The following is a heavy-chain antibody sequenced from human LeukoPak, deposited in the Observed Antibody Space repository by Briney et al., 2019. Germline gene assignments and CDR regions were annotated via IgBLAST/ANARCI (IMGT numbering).Heavy chain of an antibody. J-gene: IGHJ4*02. CDR2: INPNSGGT. V-gene: IGHV1-2*02. CDR3: AREMNPRWFGELLNDYDY. D-gene: IGHD3-10*01. Sequence: ASVKVSCKASGYTFTGYYMHWVRQAPGQGLEWMGWINPNSGGTNYAQKFQGRVTMTRDTSISTAYMELSRLRSDDTAVYYCAREMNPRWFGELLNDYDYWGQGTLVTVSA. CDR1: GYTFTGYY.